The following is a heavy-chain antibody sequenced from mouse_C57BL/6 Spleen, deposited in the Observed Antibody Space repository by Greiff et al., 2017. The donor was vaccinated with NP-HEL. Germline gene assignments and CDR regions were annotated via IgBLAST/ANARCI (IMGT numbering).Heavy chain of an antibody. J-gene: IGHJ3*01. CDR3: ARSYDGYYVY. Sequence: VQLQQSGPELVKPGASVKISCKASGYTFTDYYMNWVKQSHGKSLEWIGDINPNNGGTSYNQKFKGKATLTVDKSSSTAYMELRSLTSEDSAVYYCARSYDGYYVYWGQGTLVTVSA. CDR1: GYTFTDYY. D-gene: IGHD2-3*01. V-gene: IGHV1-26*01. CDR2: INPNNGGT.